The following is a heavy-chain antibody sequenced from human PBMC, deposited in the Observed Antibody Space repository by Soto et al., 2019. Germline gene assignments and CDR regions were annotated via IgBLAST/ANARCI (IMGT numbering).Heavy chain of an antibody. D-gene: IGHD3-10*01. J-gene: IGHJ4*02. CDR1: GFTFSTYS. Sequence: ESGGGLVKPGGSLRLSCAASGFTFSTYSMSWVRQAPGKGLEWVSSITSSSNYIHYTDSVKGRFTISRDNAKSSLYLQMNSLRGEDTGVYYCARDTNFYASGSGVDYWGQGTLVTVSS. CDR2: ITSSSNYI. CDR3: ARDTNFYASGSGVDY. V-gene: IGHV3-21*01.